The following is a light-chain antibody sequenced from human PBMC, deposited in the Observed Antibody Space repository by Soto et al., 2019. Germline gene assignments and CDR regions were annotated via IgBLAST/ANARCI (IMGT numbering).Light chain of an antibody. CDR1: QGIRND. CDR2: AAS. Sequence: DIEMTQSPSTLAASVGDRVTVTCRASQGIRNDLGWYQQKXGKDPKLXIYAASSLQSGVPSRFSGSGSGTEFNLTISSLQPEDFATYYCQQQGQWPITFGQGTRLEIK. CDR3: QQQGQWPIT. V-gene: IGKV1-17*01. J-gene: IGKJ5*01.